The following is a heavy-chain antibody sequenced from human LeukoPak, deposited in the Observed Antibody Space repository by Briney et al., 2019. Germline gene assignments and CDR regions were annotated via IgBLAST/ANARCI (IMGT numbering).Heavy chain of an antibody. CDR3: TRGRRLRIGFESDF. D-gene: IGHD6-25*01. J-gene: IGHJ4*02. V-gene: IGHV1-8*01. CDR1: GYTLSTYD. Sequence: ASVKVSCKASGYTLSTYDIHWVRQATGQGLEWMGWMNPNSGNTGYAQRFQGRVTMTRNTSISTAYMELSSLRSEDTAVYYCTRGRRLRIGFESDFWGQGTLVTVSS. CDR2: MNPNSGNT.